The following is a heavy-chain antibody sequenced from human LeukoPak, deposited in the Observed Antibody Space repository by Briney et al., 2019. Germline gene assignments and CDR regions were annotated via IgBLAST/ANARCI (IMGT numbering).Heavy chain of an antibody. Sequence: RPGRSLRLSCAASGFTFSSYGMHWVRQAPGKGLEWVAFIRYDGSNKYYADSVKGRFTISRDNPKNTLYLQMNSLRVEDTAVYYCAREISFGRFLNAFDIWGQGTMVTVSS. CDR2: IRYDGSNK. CDR1: GFTFSSYG. CDR3: AREISFGRFLNAFDI. J-gene: IGHJ3*02. D-gene: IGHD3-3*01. V-gene: IGHV3-30*02.